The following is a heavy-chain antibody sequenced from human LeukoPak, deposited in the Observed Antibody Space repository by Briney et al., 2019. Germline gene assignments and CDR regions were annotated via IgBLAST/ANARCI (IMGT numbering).Heavy chain of an antibody. CDR3: ARLRKQLAHFDY. CDR1: GYSISSGYY. Sequence: SETLSLTCAVSGYSISSGYYWGWIRQPPGKGLEGIGSIYHSGSTYYNPSLKSRVTISVDTSKNQFSLKLSSVTAADTAVYYCARLRKQLAHFDYWGQGTLVTVSS. D-gene: IGHD6-6*01. CDR2: IYHSGST. V-gene: IGHV4-38-2*01. J-gene: IGHJ4*02.